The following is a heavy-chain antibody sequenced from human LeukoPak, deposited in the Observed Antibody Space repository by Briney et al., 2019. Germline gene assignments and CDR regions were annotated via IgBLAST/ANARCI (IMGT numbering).Heavy chain of an antibody. J-gene: IGHJ6*03. CDR3: ARYSEVYYYVDV. CDR1: GFTFINAW. Sequence: GGSLRLSCAASGFTFINAWMAWVRQAPGKGLEWVATIRSYSSYIHYGDSVKGRFTISRDDAKKSLYLQMNSLRAEDTAVYFCARYSEVYYYVDVWGTGTTVTVSS. D-gene: IGHD2-21*01. CDR2: IRSYSSYI. V-gene: IGHV3-21*01.